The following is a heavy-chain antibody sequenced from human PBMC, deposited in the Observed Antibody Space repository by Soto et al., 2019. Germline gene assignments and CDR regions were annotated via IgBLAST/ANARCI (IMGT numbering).Heavy chain of an antibody. D-gene: IGHD1-26*01. Sequence: QITLKESGPTLVKPTQTLTLTCTFSGFSLSTSGVGVGWIRQPPGKALEWLALIYWDDDKRYSPSLKSRLTITKDTSKNRVVLTMTSMDPVDTATYYCAHIEWEQLRDAFDIWGQGTMVTVSS. CDR3: AHIEWEQLRDAFDI. CDR1: GFSLSTSGVG. CDR2: IYWDDDK. J-gene: IGHJ3*02. V-gene: IGHV2-5*02.